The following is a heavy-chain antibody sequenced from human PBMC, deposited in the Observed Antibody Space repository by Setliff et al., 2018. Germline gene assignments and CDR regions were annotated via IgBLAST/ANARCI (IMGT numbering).Heavy chain of an antibody. D-gene: IGHD3-10*01. V-gene: IGHV4-61*01. J-gene: IGHJ4*02. CDR1: GNSVSSVSYY. CDR3: AKGRGEMDS. Sequence: KPSETLSLTCTVSGNSVSSVSYYWSWIRQPPGKGLEWIGYISYSGSTNYNHSFKSRVTISLDTSKNQFSLKLNSVTAADTAVYYCAKGRGEMDSWGQGILVTVSS. CDR2: ISYSGST.